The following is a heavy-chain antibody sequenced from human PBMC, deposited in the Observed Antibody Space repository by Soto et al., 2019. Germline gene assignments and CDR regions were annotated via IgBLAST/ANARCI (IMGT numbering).Heavy chain of an antibody. Sequence: QVQLVQSGAEVKKPGASVKVSCKASGYTFTSYGISWVRQAPGQGLEWMGWISAYNGNTNYAQKFQDRVTMTTDTSTSTAYMELRRLRSDDTAVYYCARAAYEILTGYYRRWGQGTLVTVSS. CDR1: GYTFTSYG. V-gene: IGHV1-18*01. J-gene: IGHJ4*02. CDR2: ISAYNGNT. CDR3: ARAAYEILTGYYRR. D-gene: IGHD3-9*01.